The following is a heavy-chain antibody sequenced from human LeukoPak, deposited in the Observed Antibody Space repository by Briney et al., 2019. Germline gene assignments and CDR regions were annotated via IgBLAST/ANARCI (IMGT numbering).Heavy chain of an antibody. V-gene: IGHV3-30*02. CDR1: GFTFSSYG. CDR2: IRYDGSNK. J-gene: IGHJ5*02. D-gene: IGHD3-22*01. CDR3: AKGPHYYDSSGYSFDP. Sequence: PGGSLRLSCAASGFTFSSYGMHWVRQAPGKGLEWVAFIRYDGSNKYYADSVKGRFTISRDNSKNTLYLQMNSLRAEDTAVYYCAKGPHYYDSSGYSFDPWGRGTLVTVSS.